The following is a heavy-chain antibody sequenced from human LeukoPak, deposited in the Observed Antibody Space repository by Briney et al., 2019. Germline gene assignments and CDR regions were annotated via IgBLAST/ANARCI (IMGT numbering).Heavy chain of an antibody. Sequence: GASVKVSCKASGYTFTDYGISWVRQAPGQGLEWMGWISAYNGNTNYAQKLQGRVTMTTDTSTSTAYMELRSLRSDDTAVYYCAREPWGYSGYQPKPFDYWGQGTLVTVSS. J-gene: IGHJ4*02. CDR3: AREPWGYSGYQPKPFDY. CDR1: GYTFTDYG. D-gene: IGHD5-12*01. CDR2: ISAYNGNT. V-gene: IGHV1-18*01.